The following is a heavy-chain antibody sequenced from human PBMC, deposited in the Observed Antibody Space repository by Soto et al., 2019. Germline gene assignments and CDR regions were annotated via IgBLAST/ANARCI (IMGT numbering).Heavy chain of an antibody. Sequence: ASVKVSCKASGGTFSSYAISWVRQAPGQGLEWMGWINPNSGGTNYAQKFQGWVTMTRDTSISTAYMELSRLRSDDTAVYYCARDLGRGYYDFWSGSPISNGMDVWGQGTTVTVSS. V-gene: IGHV1-2*04. J-gene: IGHJ6*02. D-gene: IGHD3-3*01. CDR2: INPNSGGT. CDR1: GGTFSSYA. CDR3: ARDLGRGYYDFWSGSPISNGMDV.